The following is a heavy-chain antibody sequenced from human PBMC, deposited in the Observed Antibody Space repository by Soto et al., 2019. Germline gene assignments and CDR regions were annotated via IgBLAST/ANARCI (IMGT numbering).Heavy chain of an antibody. CDR2: ISSSGSTI. CDR3: ARDLWRSGWQFDY. Sequence: GGSLRLSCAASGFTLSDYYMSWIRQAPGKGLEWVSYISSSGSTIYYADSVKGRFTISRDNAKNSLYLQMNSLRAEDTAVYYCARDLWRSGWQFDYWGQGTLVTVSS. D-gene: IGHD6-19*01. J-gene: IGHJ4*02. V-gene: IGHV3-11*01. CDR1: GFTLSDYY.